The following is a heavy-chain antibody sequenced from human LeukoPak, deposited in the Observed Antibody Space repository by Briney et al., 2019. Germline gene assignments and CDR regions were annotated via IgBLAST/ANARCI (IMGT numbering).Heavy chain of an antibody. J-gene: IGHJ4*02. Sequence: PSETLSLTCTVSGDSMLGYYWSWIRQSPGKGLEWIGYIFDSGSTNYNPSLKSRVTISVATSRNQFSLKLNSLTAADTAIYYCARHISSNSYVLHYWGQGILVTVSS. D-gene: IGHD6-13*01. V-gene: IGHV4-59*08. CDR3: ARHISSNSYVLHY. CDR1: GDSMLGYY. CDR2: IFDSGST.